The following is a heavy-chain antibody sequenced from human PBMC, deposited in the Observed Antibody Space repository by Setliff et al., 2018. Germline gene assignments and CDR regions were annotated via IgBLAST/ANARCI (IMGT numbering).Heavy chain of an antibody. D-gene: IGHD6-19*01. CDR2: ISSSGSLI. J-gene: IGHJ4*02. V-gene: IGHV3-11*01. Sequence: PGGSLRLSCAASGFTFSDHYMSWIRQTPGKGLEWVAYISSSGSLIYYPDSVKGRFTISRDNAKDSLYLQMNSLRGEDTAVYYCARGTSGWFPHDYWGQGTLVTVSS. CDR3: ARGTSGWFPHDY. CDR1: GFTFSDHY.